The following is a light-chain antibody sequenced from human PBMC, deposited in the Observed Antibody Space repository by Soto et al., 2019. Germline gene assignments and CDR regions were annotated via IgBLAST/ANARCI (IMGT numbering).Light chain of an antibody. CDR3: QSYDSSLSGWV. CDR1: SSNFGAGYD. V-gene: IGLV1-40*01. J-gene: IGLJ2*01. Sequence: QPVLTQPPSMSGAPGQRVNISCTGSSSNFGAGYDVHWYQHLPGTAPKLLIYGNNNRPSGVPDRFSGSKSGTSASLAITGLQAEEEADYYCQSYDSSLSGWVFGGGTKLTVL. CDR2: GNN.